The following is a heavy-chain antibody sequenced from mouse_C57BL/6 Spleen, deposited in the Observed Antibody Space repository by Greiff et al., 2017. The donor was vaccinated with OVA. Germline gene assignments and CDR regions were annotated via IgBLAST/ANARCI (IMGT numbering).Heavy chain of an antibody. D-gene: IGHD1-1*01. CDR3: ARDRGIYYYGSRTELDY. J-gene: IGHJ2*01. V-gene: IGHV5-4*01. CDR1: GFTFSSYA. CDR2: ISDGGSYT. Sequence: EVQGVESGGGLVKPGGSLKLSCAASGFTFSSYAMSWVRQTPEKRLEWVATISDGGSYTYYPDNVKGRFTISRDNAKNNLYLQMSHLKSEDTAMYYCARDRGIYYYGSRTELDYWGQGTTLTVSS.